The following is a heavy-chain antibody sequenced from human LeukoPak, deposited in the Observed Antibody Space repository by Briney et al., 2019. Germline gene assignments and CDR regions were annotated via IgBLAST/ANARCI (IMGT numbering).Heavy chain of an antibody. Sequence: SETLSLTCTVSGGSISSGNYYWRWIRKPAGKGLEWIVRIYTSGSTNYNPSLKSRVTISVDTSKNQFSLKLSSVTAADTAVYYCAREGDYYDTSGTLDYWGQGTLVTVSS. CDR2: IYTSGST. D-gene: IGHD3-22*01. J-gene: IGHJ4*02. CDR1: GGSISSGNYY. V-gene: IGHV4-61*02. CDR3: AREGDYYDTSGTLDY.